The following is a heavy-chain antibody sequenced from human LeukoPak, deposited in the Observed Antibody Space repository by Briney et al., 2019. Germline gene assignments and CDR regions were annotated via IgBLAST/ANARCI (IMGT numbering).Heavy chain of an antibody. CDR3: ARVDRVKVRDYYYYYGMDV. CDR1: GYTFTGYY. D-gene: IGHD1-1*01. V-gene: IGHV1-2*04. Sequence: GASVKVSCKASGYTFTGYYMHWVRQAPGQGLEWMGWINPNSGGTNYAQKFQGWVTMTRDTSISTAYMELSRLRSDDTAVYYCARVDRVKVRDYYYYYGMDVWGQGTTVTVSS. J-gene: IGHJ6*02. CDR2: INPNSGGT.